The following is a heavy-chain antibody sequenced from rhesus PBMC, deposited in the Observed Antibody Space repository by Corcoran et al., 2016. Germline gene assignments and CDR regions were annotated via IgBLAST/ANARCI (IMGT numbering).Heavy chain of an antibody. Sequence: QVTLKESGPALVKPTQTLTLTCTFSGFSLSTSGMGVGWIRPPSRKTLEWLALIYWDDDKRYSTSLKSRLTISKDTSKNQVVLTMTNMDPVDTATYYCARVNSNYAYFDYWGQGVLVTVSS. CDR2: IYWDDDK. CDR1: GFSLSTSGMG. J-gene: IGHJ4*01. D-gene: IGHD4-23*01. V-gene: IGHV2-1*01. CDR3: ARVNSNYAYFDY.